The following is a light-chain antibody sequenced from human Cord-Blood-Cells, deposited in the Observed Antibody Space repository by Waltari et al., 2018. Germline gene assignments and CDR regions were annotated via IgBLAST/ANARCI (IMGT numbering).Light chain of an antibody. V-gene: IGKV4-1*01. J-gene: IGKJ1*01. CDR2: WAS. Sequence: DIVMTHAPDSLAVSLGERAIINCKSRQSVLYSSNNKNYLAWYQQKLGQPPKLLIYWASTRESGVPDRFSGSGSGTDFTLTISSLQAEDVAVYYCQQYYSTPRTFGQGTKVEIK. CDR3: QQYYSTPRT. CDR1: QSVLYSSNNKNY.